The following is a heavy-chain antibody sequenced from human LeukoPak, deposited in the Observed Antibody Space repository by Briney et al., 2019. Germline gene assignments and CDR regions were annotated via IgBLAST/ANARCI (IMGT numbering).Heavy chain of an antibody. D-gene: IGHD5-18*01. CDR3: ARSGRGYSYGRSRYFDY. Sequence: SVKVSCKASGGTFSSYAISWVRQAPGQGLELMGGIIPIFGTANYAQKFQGRVTITADESTSTAYMELSSLRSEDTAVYYCARSGRGYSYGRSRYFDYWGQGTLVTVSS. J-gene: IGHJ4*02. CDR1: GGTFSSYA. CDR2: IIPIFGTA. V-gene: IGHV1-69*13.